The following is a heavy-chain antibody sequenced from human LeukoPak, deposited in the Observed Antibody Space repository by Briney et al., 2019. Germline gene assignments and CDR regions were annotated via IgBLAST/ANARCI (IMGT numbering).Heavy chain of an antibody. Sequence: PGGSLRLSCAASGFTFSNYGVTWVRQAPGKGLEWVSGISGSGGSTYYADSVKGRFTISRDNSKNTLYLQMNSLRAEETAVYFCATASNTSGLDYWGQGTLVTVSS. CDR2: ISGSGGST. CDR1: GFTFSNYG. V-gene: IGHV3-23*01. D-gene: IGHD2-2*01. J-gene: IGHJ4*02. CDR3: ATASNTSGLDY.